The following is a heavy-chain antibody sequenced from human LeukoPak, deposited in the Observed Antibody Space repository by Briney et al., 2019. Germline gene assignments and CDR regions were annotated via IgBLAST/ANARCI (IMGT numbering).Heavy chain of an antibody. D-gene: IGHD4-23*01. J-gene: IGHJ4*02. CDR2: ISGSGGST. Sequence: GGSLRLSCAASGFTFSSYAMSWVRQAPGKGLEWVSAISGSGGSTYYADSVKGRFTISRDNSKDTLYLQMNSLRAEDTAVYYCAKHAVVTPASDADYWGQGTLVTVSS. CDR1: GFTFSSYA. V-gene: IGHV3-23*01. CDR3: AKHAVVTPASDADY.